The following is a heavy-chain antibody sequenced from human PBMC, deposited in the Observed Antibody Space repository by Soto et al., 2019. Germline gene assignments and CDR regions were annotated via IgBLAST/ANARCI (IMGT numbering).Heavy chain of an antibody. D-gene: IGHD6-19*01. J-gene: IGHJ4*02. V-gene: IGHV3-21*01. Sequence: GGSLRLSCASSGFTFNTYDMNWVRQAPEKGLEWVSSITTSSAYIYYADSLKGRITISRDNAKNSLFLQMNSLRDEDTAVYYCARNDLALAGYVDYWCQGTLVTVSS. CDR2: ITTSSAYI. CDR3: ARNDLALAGYVDY. CDR1: GFTFNTYD.